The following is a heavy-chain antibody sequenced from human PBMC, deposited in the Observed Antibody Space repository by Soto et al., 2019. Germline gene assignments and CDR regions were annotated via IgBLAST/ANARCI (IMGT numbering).Heavy chain of an antibody. CDR2: IYYSGST. J-gene: IGHJ5*02. D-gene: IGHD3-22*01. CDR3: ARAYYDTAGYSLDP. Sequence: PSETLSLTCTVSGGCVSSGSYYWSWIRQPPGKGLEWIGYIYYSGSTNYNPSLKSRVTISVDTSKNQLSLRLSSVTAADTAVYYCARAYYDTAGYSLDPWGQGALVTSPQ. CDR1: GGCVSSGSYY. V-gene: IGHV4-61*01.